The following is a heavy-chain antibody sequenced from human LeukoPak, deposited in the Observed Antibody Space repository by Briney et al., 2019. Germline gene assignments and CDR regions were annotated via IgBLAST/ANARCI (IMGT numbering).Heavy chain of an antibody. Sequence: KPSETLSLTCTVSGGSISSYYWSWIRQPPGKGLEWIGYIYYSGSTNYNPSLKSRVTISVDTSKNQFSLKLSSVTAADTAVYYCAGVEMATMYLDYWGQGTLVTVSS. J-gene: IGHJ4*02. CDR1: GGSISSYY. CDR2: IYYSGST. D-gene: IGHD5-24*01. V-gene: IGHV4-59*01. CDR3: AGVEMATMYLDY.